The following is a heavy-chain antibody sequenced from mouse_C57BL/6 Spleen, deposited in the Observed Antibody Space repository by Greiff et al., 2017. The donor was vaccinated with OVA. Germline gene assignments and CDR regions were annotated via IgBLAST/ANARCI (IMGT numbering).Heavy chain of an antibody. V-gene: IGHV5-9-1*02. CDR1: GFTFSSYA. CDR3: TRDGNYGKFDY. Sequence: EVMLVESGEGLVKPGGSLKLSCAASGFTFSSYAMSWVRQTPEKRLEWVAYISSGGDYIYYAATVKGRFTISRDNARNTLYLQMSSLKSEDTAMYYCTRDGNYGKFDYWGQGTTLTVSS. J-gene: IGHJ2*01. D-gene: IGHD2-1*01. CDR2: ISSGGDYI.